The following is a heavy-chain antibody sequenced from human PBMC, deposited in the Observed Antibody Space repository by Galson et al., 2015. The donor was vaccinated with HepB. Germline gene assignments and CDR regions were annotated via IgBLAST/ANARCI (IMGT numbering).Heavy chain of an antibody. CDR3: AKGKRGAGSDD. D-gene: IGHD6-19*01. CDR1: GFTVSNNY. CDR2: IYSGGDI. Sequence: SLRLSCAASGFTVSNNYMSWVRQAPGKGLERVSVIYSGGDIYYLDSVKGRFTISRDSSKNTLFLQMNSLRPEDTAVYYCAKGKRGAGSDDWGRGTLVTVSS. V-gene: IGHV3-66*02. J-gene: IGHJ4*02.